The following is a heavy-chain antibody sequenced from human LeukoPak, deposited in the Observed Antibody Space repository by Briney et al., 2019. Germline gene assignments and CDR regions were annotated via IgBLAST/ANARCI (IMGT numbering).Heavy chain of an antibody. J-gene: IGHJ4*02. Sequence: GGSLRLSCAASGLTFSNYEMNWVRQAPGKGLEWVSYINAGGSNRFYAGSGRGRFATYRDDAKKSVYLQMNSLRAEDTAVYYCASSLSSGWGPVDDYWGQGSMVTVSS. CDR3: ASSLSSGWGPVDDY. V-gene: IGHV3-48*03. CDR2: INAGGSNR. CDR1: GLTFSNYE. D-gene: IGHD6-19*01.